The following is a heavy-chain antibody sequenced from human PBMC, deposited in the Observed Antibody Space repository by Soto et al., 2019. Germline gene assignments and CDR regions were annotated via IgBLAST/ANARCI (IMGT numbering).Heavy chain of an antibody. CDR1: GYTFTGYY. V-gene: IGHV1-18*04. J-gene: IGHJ3*02. D-gene: IGHD3-10*01. CDR3: ARAIATMVRGVMAGYAFDI. CDR2: ISAYNGNT. Sequence: ASVKGACKASGYTFTGYYMHWVRQAPGHGLEWMGWISAYNGNTNYAQKLQGRCAMTTDTSTSTAYMELRSLRSDDTAVYYCARAIATMVRGVMAGYAFDIWGQGTMVRVSS.